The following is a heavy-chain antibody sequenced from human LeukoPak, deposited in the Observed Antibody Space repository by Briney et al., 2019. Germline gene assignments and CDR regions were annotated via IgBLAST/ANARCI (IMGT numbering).Heavy chain of an antibody. CDR3: ARGPSGATLNY. CDR2: INPNSGGT. Sequence: ASVKVSCKASGYSFTDYYIHWVRQAPGQGLEWMGRINPNSGGTSYAQKFQGRVTMTRDTSTSTVYMELSSLRSEDTAVYYCARGPSGATLNYWGQGTLVTVSS. V-gene: IGHV1-2*06. J-gene: IGHJ4*02. CDR1: GYSFTDYY. D-gene: IGHD5-12*01.